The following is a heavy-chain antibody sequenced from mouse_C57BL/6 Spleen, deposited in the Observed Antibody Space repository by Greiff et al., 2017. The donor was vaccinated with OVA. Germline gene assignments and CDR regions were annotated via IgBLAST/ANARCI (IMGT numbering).Heavy chain of an antibody. J-gene: IGHJ3*01. CDR3: ARSRNYYGSSYRAWFAY. CDR2: INPNNGGT. V-gene: IGHV1-26*01. D-gene: IGHD1-1*01. Sequence: EVQLQQSGPELVKPGASVKISCKASGYTFTDYYMNWVKQSHGKSLEWIGDINPNNGGTSYNQKFKGKATLTVDKSSSTAYMELRSLTSEDSAVYYCARSRNYYGSSYRAWFAYWGQGTLVTVSA. CDR1: GYTFTDYY.